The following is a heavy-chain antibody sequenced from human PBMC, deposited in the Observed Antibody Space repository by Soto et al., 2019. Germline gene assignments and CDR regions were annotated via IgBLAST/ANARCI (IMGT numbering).Heavy chain of an antibody. J-gene: IGHJ4*02. V-gene: IGHV1-69*06. CDR1: GGTFSSDA. CDR2: IIPIFGTA. D-gene: IGHD2-15*01. CDR3: ARGSDGYADIDY. Sequence: GASVKVYCKASGGTFSSDAISWVRQAPGQGLEWMGGIIPIFGTANYAQKFQGRVTITADKSTSTAYMELSSLRSEDTAVYYCARGSDGYADIDYWGQGTLVTVSS.